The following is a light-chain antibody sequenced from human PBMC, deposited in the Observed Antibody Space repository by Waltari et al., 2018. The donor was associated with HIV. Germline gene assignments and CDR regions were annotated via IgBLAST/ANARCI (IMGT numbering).Light chain of an antibody. CDR2: WAT. CDR1: FNY. V-gene: IGKV2-28*01. CDR3: MQTLRIPWT. Sequence: FNYLDWYLQRPGRAPQLLIQWATSRAFGVPTRFGGSASDTNFTLTISRLETGDVGLYYCMQTLRIPWTFGPGTRV. J-gene: IGKJ1*01.